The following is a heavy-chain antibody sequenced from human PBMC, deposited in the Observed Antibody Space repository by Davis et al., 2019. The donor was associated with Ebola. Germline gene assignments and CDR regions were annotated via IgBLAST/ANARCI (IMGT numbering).Heavy chain of an antibody. D-gene: IGHD2-2*01. CDR1: GYTLTSSA. CDR3: ARWVAGSSSYFDY. V-gene: IGHV1-3*01. J-gene: IGHJ4*02. Sequence: SVTVSCKASGYTLTSSAMHWVRQPPGQRLEWMGWINAGNGNTKYSQKFQGRVTITMDTSASTAYMELSSLRSEDTAVYYCARWVAGSSSYFDYWGQGTLVTVS. CDR2: INAGNGNT.